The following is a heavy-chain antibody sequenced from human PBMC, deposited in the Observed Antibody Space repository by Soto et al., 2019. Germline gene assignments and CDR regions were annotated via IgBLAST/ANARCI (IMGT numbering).Heavy chain of an antibody. CDR2: FDPEDGET. CDR3: ARGIAVVVTSLYYYQYRLAV. Sequence: ASVKVSCKVSGYTLTELSMHWVRRAPGKGLEWMGGFDPEDGETIYAQKFQGRVTMTEDTSTDTAYMELSSLRSEDTAVYYCARGIAVVVTSLYYYQYRLAVSGQRTSVPVSS. CDR1: GYTLTELS. V-gene: IGHV1-24*01. D-gene: IGHD3-22*01. J-gene: IGHJ6*02.